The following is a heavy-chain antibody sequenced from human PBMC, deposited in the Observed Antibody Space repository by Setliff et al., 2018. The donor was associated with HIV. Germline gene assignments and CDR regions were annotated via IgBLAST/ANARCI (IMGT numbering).Heavy chain of an antibody. V-gene: IGHV3-7*01. D-gene: IGHD3-3*01. CDR1: GFTFSGRW. J-gene: IGHJ6*03. CDR3: ARDRGSGTCRGCDYMDV. Sequence: PGGSLRLSCVASGFTFSGRWMSWARQGSGKGLEWVASIKQNGGETYYADSVKGRFTISRDNAKNTLYLQMNSLRDEDTAVYYCARDRGSGTCRGCDYMDVWGKGTTVTVSS. CDR2: IKQNGGET.